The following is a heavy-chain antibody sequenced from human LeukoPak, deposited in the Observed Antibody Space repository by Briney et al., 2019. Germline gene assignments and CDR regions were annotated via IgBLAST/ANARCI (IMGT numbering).Heavy chain of an antibody. CDR2: ISWNSGSI. D-gene: IGHD1-7*01. CDR3: AKPLEGITGTTKAFGI. CDR1: GFTFDDYA. V-gene: IGHV3-9*01. J-gene: IGHJ3*02. Sequence: GRSLRLSCAASGFTFDDYAMHWVRQAPGKGLEWVSGISWNSGSIGYADSVKGRFTISRDNAKNSLYLQMNSLRAEDTALYYCAKPLEGITGTTKAFGIWGQGTMVTVSS.